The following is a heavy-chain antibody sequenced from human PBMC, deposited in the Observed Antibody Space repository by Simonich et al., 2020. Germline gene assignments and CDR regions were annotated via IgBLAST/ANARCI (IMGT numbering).Heavy chain of an antibody. CDR2: ISSSGSTI. CDR3: ARDFRLQLVEIGTYYYYGMDV. J-gene: IGHJ6*02. D-gene: IGHD6-6*01. V-gene: IGHV3-48*03. CDR1: GFTFSSYE. Sequence: EVQLVESGGGLVQPGGSLRLFCAASGFTFSSYEMNWVRQAPGKGLEWVSYISSSGSTIYYADSVKGRVTITRDNAKNSLYRQMNSLRAEDTAVYYCARDFRLQLVEIGTYYYYGMDVWGQGTTVTVSS.